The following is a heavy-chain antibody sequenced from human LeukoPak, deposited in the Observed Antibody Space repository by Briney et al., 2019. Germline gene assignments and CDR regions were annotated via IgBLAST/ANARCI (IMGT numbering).Heavy chain of an antibody. CDR1: GDSVSSNSAA. Sequence: SQTLSLTCAISGDSVSSNSAAWNWIRQSPSRGLEWLGRTYYRSKWYDDYAVSVKSRVTINPDTSKNQFYLQLKSVTPEDTAVYYCARGMRITAAGTFYFDHWGQGTLVTVSS. CDR3: ARGMRITAAGTFYFDH. V-gene: IGHV6-1*01. D-gene: IGHD6-25*01. CDR2: TYYRSKWYD. J-gene: IGHJ4*02.